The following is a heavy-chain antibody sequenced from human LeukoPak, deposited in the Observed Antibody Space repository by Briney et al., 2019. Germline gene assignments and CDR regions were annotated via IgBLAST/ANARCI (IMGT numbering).Heavy chain of an antibody. CDR3: ARIGYSSSSFDY. CDR1: GFTFDDYA. J-gene: IGHJ4*02. V-gene: IGHV3-9*01. D-gene: IGHD2-15*01. CDR2: ISWNSGSI. Sequence: PGRSLRLSCAASGFTFDDYAMHWVRQAPGKGLEWVSGISWNSGSIGYADSVKGRFTISRDNAKNSLYLQMNSLRAEDTAFYYCARIGYSSSSFDYWGQGTLVTVSS.